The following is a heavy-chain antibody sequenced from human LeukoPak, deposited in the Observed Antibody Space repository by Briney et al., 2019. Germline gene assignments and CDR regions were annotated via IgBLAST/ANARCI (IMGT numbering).Heavy chain of an antibody. Sequence: PGGSLRLSCVGSGFTFSDAWMSWVRQAPGKGLEWVGRIKSKIDGGTIDYAAPVKGRFTISRDDSRNTLYLQMNSLKTEDTAVYYCTTRRQDGWWGQGTLVTVS. CDR1: GFTFSDAW. V-gene: IGHV3-15*01. J-gene: IGHJ4*02. CDR2: IKSKIDGGTI. CDR3: TTRRQDGW. D-gene: IGHD2-15*01.